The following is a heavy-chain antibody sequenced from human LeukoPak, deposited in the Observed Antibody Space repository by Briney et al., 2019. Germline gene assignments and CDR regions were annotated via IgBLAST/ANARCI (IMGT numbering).Heavy chain of an antibody. Sequence: ASVKVSCKASGYTFSNYGVSWVRQAPEQGLEWMGWISLYNGNTNYAQKFQGRVTMTADTSTSTAYMELRSLRSDGTAVYYCARDRVYSSGYYSDYWGQGTLVTVSS. D-gene: IGHD3-22*01. CDR2: ISLYNGNT. CDR3: ARDRVYSSGYYSDY. J-gene: IGHJ4*02. V-gene: IGHV1-18*01. CDR1: GYTFSNYG.